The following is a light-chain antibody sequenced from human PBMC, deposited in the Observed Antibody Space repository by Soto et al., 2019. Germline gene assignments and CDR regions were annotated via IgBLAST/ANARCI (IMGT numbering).Light chain of an antibody. V-gene: IGKV3-20*01. CDR2: GTS. J-gene: IGKJ1*01. Sequence: EVVLTHSPGTLSLSPVEIATLSFSSSQSVGSSYLAWYQQKPGQAPRVLIYGTSSRATGIPDRFSGSGSGTDFTLTISRLEPEDFAVYYCQKYTTSSWTFGQGTKVDIK. CDR1: QSVGSSY. CDR3: QKYTTSSWT.